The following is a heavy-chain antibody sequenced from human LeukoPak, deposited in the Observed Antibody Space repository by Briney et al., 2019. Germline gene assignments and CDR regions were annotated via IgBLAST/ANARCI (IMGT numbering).Heavy chain of an antibody. V-gene: IGHV4-59*12. J-gene: IGHJ4*02. CDR1: GDSISSYY. CDR2: IYYTGNT. Sequence: PSETLSLTCTVSGDSISSYYWSWIRQPPGKGLEWIGYIYYTGNTNSNPSLKSRVTISVDTSKNRFSLKLSSVTAADTAVYYCARKPYYYDSSGYHGDLFDYWGQGTLVTVSS. D-gene: IGHD3-22*01. CDR3: ARKPYYYDSSGYHGDLFDY.